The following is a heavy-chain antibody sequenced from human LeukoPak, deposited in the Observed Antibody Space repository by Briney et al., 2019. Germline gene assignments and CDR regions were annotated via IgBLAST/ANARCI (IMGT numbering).Heavy chain of an antibody. Sequence: RASVKVSCKASGYTFTSYGISWVRQAPGQGLEWMGWISAYNGNTNYAQKLQGRVTMTTDTSTSTAYMELRSLRSDDTAVYYCARDYRTYSYGNFDYWGQGTLVTVSS. J-gene: IGHJ4*02. D-gene: IGHD5-18*01. CDR3: ARDYRTYSYGNFDY. V-gene: IGHV1-18*01. CDR1: GYTFTSYG. CDR2: ISAYNGNT.